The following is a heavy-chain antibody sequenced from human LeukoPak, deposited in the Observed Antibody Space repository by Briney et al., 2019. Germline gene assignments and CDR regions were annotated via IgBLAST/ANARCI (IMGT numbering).Heavy chain of an antibody. CDR1: GATFISYS. V-gene: IGHV1-69*05. J-gene: IGHJ6*03. CDR2: IMPLFNTA. Sequence: ASVKVSCKASGATFISYSITWVRQAPGQGLEWMGGIMPLFNTAHYAQQFQGRVTITTDESTSTAYLDLRSLRFEDTAMYYCARVDRSYYYLDVWGKGTAVTVSS. CDR3: ARVDRSYYYLDV.